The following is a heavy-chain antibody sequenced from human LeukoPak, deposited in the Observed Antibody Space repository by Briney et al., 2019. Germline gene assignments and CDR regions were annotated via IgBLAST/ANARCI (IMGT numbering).Heavy chain of an antibody. J-gene: IGHJ6*02. CDR2: ISSTSSTI. CDR3: ARGIATAGYYYYGMDV. V-gene: IGHV3-48*01. D-gene: IGHD6-13*01. CDR1: GFTFSSYA. Sequence: GGSLRLSCAASGFTFSSYAMSWVRQAPGKGLEWVSYISSTSSTIDYADSVKGRFTISRDNAKNSLYLQMDSLRAEDAAVYYCARGIATAGYYYYGMDVWGQGTTVTVSS.